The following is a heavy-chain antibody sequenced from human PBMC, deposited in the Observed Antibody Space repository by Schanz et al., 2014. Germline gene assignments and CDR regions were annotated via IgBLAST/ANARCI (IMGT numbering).Heavy chain of an antibody. CDR1: GFSLSYYS. V-gene: IGHV3-48*02. J-gene: IGHJ4*02. D-gene: IGHD3-22*01. Sequence: EVQLVESGGGLVQSGGSLRLSCAASGFSLSYYSMSWVRQAPGKGLEWVSYISSRSNTIYYADSVKGRFTISRDNAKNSLYLRMNSLRDEDTAVFYCARSHSGSSAYSAFDYWGQGTLVTVSS. CDR3: ARSHSGSSAYSAFDY. CDR2: ISSRSNTI.